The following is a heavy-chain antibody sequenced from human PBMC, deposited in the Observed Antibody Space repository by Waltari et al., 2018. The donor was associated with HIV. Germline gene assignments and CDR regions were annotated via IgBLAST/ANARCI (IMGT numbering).Heavy chain of an antibody. CDR1: GFPFSFSSYT. Sequence: QLVESGGGLVKPGGSLRLSCGASGFPFSFSSYTMNWVRQAPGKGLEWVASISRSSSFIYTAESVKGRFTISRDNVKKSVDLQMNSLRPEDTAVYYCAREDYSGYVGHAFDIWGQGTMVTVSS. D-gene: IGHD5-12*01. CDR2: ISRSSSFI. CDR3: AREDYSGYVGHAFDI. J-gene: IGHJ3*02. V-gene: IGHV3-21*02.